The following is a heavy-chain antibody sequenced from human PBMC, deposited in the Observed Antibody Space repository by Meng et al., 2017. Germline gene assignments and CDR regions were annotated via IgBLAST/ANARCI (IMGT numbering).Heavy chain of an antibody. J-gene: IGHJ4*02. CDR3: TTLADRGYFIH. V-gene: IGHV3-7*01. CDR2: IKQDGSDE. D-gene: IGHD3-22*01. CDR1: GFTLSTYW. Sequence: GESLKISCAASGFTLSTYWMTWVRQAPGKGLEWVANIKQDGSDEHYGDSVKGRFTISRDNTKNSLYLQMSSLRAEDTAVYHCTTLADRGYFIHWGRGTLVTVSS.